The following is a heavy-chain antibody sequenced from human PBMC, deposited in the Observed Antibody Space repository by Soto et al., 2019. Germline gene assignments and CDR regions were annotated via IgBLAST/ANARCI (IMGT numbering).Heavy chain of an antibody. CDR2: IDWDDDK. CDR3: ARIRIAAAGTGVGRTDRTQYYYYGMDV. V-gene: IGHV2-70*01. D-gene: IGHD6-13*01. J-gene: IGHJ6*02. Sequence: SGPTLVKPTQTLTLTCTFSGFSLSTSGMCVSWIRQPPGKALEWLALIDWDDDKYYSTSLKTRLTISKDTSKNQVVLTMTNMDPVETATYYCARIRIAAAGTGVGRTDRTQYYYYGMDVWGQGTTVTVSS. CDR1: GFSLSTSGMC.